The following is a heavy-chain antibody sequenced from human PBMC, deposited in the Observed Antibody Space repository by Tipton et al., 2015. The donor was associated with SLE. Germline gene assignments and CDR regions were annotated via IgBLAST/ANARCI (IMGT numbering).Heavy chain of an antibody. Sequence: TLSLTCAVYNGSFSAYYWSWIRQPPGKGLQWIGEINQSRSTNYNPSLKSRVTISVDTSKNQFSLRLSSVTAADTAVYYCARNRGSLDAFDIWGQGTMVSVSS. V-gene: IGHV4-34*01. CDR3: ARNRGSLDAFDI. D-gene: IGHD3-16*01. CDR2: INQSRST. J-gene: IGHJ3*02. CDR1: NGSFSAYY.